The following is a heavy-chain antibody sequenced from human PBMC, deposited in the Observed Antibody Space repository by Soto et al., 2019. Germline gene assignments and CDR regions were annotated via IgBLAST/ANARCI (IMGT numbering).Heavy chain of an antibody. CDR3: ASWLVVGAAIDY. CDR1: GGSISSSSYY. V-gene: IGHV4-39*01. Sequence: SETLSLTCTVSGGSISSSSYYWGWIRQPPGKGLEWIGSIYYSGSTYYNPSLKSRVTISVDTSKNQFSLKLSSVTAADTAVYYCASWLVVGAAIDYWGQGTLVTVSS. J-gene: IGHJ4*02. CDR2: IYYSGST. D-gene: IGHD2-15*01.